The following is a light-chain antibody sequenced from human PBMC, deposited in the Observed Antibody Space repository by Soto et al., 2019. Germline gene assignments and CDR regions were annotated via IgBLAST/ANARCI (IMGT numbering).Light chain of an antibody. J-gene: IGLJ2*01. Sequence: QSVLTQPPSVSAAPGQMVTISCSGSSSNIGNNYVSWYRQAPGTAPKLLMYDNNKRPSGIPDRISGSKSGTSATLGITGLQTGDEADYDCGTWDSSLSAEIFGGGTKLTVL. CDR3: GTWDSSLSAEI. CDR1: SSNIGNNY. V-gene: IGLV1-51*01. CDR2: DNN.